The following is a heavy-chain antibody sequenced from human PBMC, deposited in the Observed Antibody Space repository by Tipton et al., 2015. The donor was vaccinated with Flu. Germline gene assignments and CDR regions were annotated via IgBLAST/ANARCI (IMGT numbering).Heavy chain of an antibody. D-gene: IGHD2-15*01. V-gene: IGHV4-61*02. CDR2: IYTNGNT. J-gene: IGHJ4*01. CDR1: GGSMRSGSFY. Sequence: TLSLTCTVSGGSMRSGSFYWSWIRQPAGKGLEWIGRIYTNGNTDYNPSLKSPVTISIDTSKNQFSLRVNSMTAADSAVYYCARRPSGAVVAYYFEYWGQGTLVTVSS. CDR3: ARRPSGAVVAYYFEY.